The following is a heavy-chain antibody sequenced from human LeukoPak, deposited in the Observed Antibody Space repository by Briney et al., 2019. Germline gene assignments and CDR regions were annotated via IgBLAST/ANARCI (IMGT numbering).Heavy chain of an antibody. J-gene: IGHJ4*02. D-gene: IGHD3-3*01. CDR3: AREGGFYRPLDY. Sequence: SGGSLRLSCAASGFTFSNYAMSWVRQPPGKGLGWIGEVHLDGRTNYNPSLKSRLIMSVDLPENHISLKLTSVTAADTAVYYCAREGGFYRPLDYSGQGTLVTVSS. CDR2: VHLDGRT. CDR1: GFTFSNYA. V-gene: IGHV4-34*10.